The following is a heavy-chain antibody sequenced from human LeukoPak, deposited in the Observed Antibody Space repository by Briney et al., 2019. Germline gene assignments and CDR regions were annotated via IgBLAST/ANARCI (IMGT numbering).Heavy chain of an antibody. CDR3: STGTDFDY. Sequence: GKSLRLSCAASGFTFSSYGMHWVRQAPGKGLEWVAVISDDGNNDYYADSVKGRFIMSRDSSKNTLFLQMNSLRAEDSAVYYCSTGTDFDYWGQGTLVTVSS. J-gene: IGHJ4*02. CDR1: GFTFSSYG. CDR2: ISDDGNND. D-gene: IGHD1-7*01. V-gene: IGHV3-30*03.